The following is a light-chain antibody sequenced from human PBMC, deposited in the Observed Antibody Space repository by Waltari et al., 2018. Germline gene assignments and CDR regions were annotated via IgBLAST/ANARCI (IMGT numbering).Light chain of an antibody. CDR3: QKYGSLPAT. Sequence: EIMLTQSPGTLSLSPGERATLSCRASQSISQYLAWYQQKPGQAPRLLIYDASIRATGIPDSFSGSGYGTDFSLTISRLEPEDYAVYYCQKYGSLPATFGRGTKVEIK. V-gene: IGKV3-20*01. CDR1: QSISQY. CDR2: DAS. J-gene: IGKJ1*01.